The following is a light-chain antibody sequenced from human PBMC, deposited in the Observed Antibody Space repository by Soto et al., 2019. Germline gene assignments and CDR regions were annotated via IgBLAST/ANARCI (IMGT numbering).Light chain of an antibody. J-gene: IGLJ1*01. CDR2: ENN. CDR3: QSYDSSLSGYV. V-gene: IGLV1-40*01. CDR1: SSNIGAGYE. Sequence: QPVLTQPPSVSEAPGQRVTISCTGSSSNIGAGYEAHWYQQVPGTAPKLLIYENNNRPSGVPDRFSGSKSGTSASLAITGLQAEDEAEYYCQSYDSSLSGYVFGTVTNFTVL.